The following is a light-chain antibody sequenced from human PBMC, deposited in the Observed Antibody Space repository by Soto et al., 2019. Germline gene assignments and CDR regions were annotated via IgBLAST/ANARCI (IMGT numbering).Light chain of an antibody. J-gene: IGLJ2*01. CDR3: AAWDDSLSGHVV. CDR2: RNN. CDR1: SSNIGSNY. V-gene: IGLV1-47*01. Sequence: QSVLTQPPSASGTPGQRVTISCSGSSSNIGSNYVYWYQRLPGTAPKLLIYRNNQRPSGVPDRFSGSKSGTSASLAISGLRSEDEADYYCAAWDDSLSGHVVFGGGTKVTVL.